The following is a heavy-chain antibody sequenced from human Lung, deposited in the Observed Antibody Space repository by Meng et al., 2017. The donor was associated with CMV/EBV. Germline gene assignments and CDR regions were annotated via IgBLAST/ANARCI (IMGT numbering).Heavy chain of an antibody. CDR2: ITASGGST. CDR3: AKAFSASWYREYYDY. D-gene: IGHD6-13*01. V-gene: IGHV3-23*01. CDR1: EFTFSNYA. Sequence: GSXSLSCAASEFTFSNYAMSWVRQAPGRGLEWVSAITASGGSTYYTDSVKGRFTVSRDNSKNTLYLQMNNLRAEDTAVFYCAKAFSASWYREYYDYWGQGXLVTVSS. J-gene: IGHJ4*02.